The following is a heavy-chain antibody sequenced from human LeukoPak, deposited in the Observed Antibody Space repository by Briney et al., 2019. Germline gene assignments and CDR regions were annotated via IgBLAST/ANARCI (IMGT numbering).Heavy chain of an antibody. CDR3: ARDYCSSTSCLFDY. Sequence: GASVKVSCKASGYTFTGYHMHWVRQAPGQGLEWMGRINPNSGDTNYAQKFQGRVTMTRDTSISTAYMELSRLRSDDTAGYYCARDYCSSTSCLFDYWGQGTLVTGSS. D-gene: IGHD2-2*01. V-gene: IGHV1-2*06. CDR1: GYTFTGYH. J-gene: IGHJ4*02. CDR2: INPNSGDT.